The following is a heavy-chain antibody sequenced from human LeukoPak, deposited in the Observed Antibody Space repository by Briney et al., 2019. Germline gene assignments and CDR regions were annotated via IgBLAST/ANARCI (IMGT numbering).Heavy chain of an antibody. D-gene: IGHD3-10*01. CDR3: ARNYGSGSYYPTDY. J-gene: IGHJ4*02. CDR1: GYTFTSYG. V-gene: IGHV1-18*04. Sequence: ASVKVSCKASGYTFTSYGISWVRQAPGQGLEWMGWISAYNGNTNYAQKLQGRVTMTTDTSTSTAYMEPRSLRSDDTAVYYCARNYGSGSYYPTDYWGQGTLVTVSS. CDR2: ISAYNGNT.